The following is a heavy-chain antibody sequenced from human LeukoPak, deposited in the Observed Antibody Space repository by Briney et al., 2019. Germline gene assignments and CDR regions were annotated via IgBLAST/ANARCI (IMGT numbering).Heavy chain of an antibody. J-gene: IGHJ5*02. V-gene: IGHV1-3*01. CDR1: GYTFTSYA. CDR2: INAGNGNT. CDR3: ARDYYGSGSYYNVNWFDP. Sequence: ASVKVSCKASGYTFTSYAMHWVRQAPGQRLEWMGWINAGNGNTKYSQKFQGRVTITRDTSATTAYMELSGLRSEDTAVYYCARDYYGSGSYYNVNWFDPWGQGTLVTVSS. D-gene: IGHD3-10*01.